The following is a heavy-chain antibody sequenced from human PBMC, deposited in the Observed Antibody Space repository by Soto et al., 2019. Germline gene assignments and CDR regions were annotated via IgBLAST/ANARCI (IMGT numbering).Heavy chain of an antibody. J-gene: IGHJ3*02. CDR3: ARVGGGYQLLHAFDI. Sequence: GGSLRLSCAASGFTFSSYSMNWVRQAPGKGLEWVSSISSSSSYIYYADSVKGRFTISRDNAKNSLYLQMNSLSAEDTAVYYCARVGGGYQLLHAFDIWGQGTMVTVSS. CDR1: GFTFSSYS. D-gene: IGHD2-2*01. V-gene: IGHV3-21*01. CDR2: ISSSSSYI.